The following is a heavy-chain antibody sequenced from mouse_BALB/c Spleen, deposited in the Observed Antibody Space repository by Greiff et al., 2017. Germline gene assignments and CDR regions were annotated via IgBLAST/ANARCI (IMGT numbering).Heavy chain of an antibody. J-gene: IGHJ1*01. V-gene: IGHV3-8*02. CDR1: GDSITSGY. CDR2: ISYSGST. Sequence: EVKLMESGPSLVKPSQTLSLTCSVTGDSITSGYWNWIRKFPGNKLEYMGYISYSGSTYYNPSLKSRISITRDTSKNQYYLQLNSVTTEDTATYYCARYSYDYDGYWYFDVWGAGTTVTVSS. D-gene: IGHD2-4*01. CDR3: ARYSYDYDGYWYFDV.